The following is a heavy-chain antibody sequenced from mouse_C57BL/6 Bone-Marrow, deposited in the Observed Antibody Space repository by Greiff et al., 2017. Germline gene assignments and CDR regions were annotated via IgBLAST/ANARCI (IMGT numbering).Heavy chain of an antibody. J-gene: IGHJ2*01. D-gene: IGHD1-1*01. CDR3: ARDGTTVVATYYFDY. CDR1: GYSITNGYY. Sequence: ESGPGLVKPSQSLSLTCSVTGYSITNGYYWNWIRQFPGNKLEWMCYISYDGSNNYNPSLKNRISITRDTSKNQFFLKLNSVTTEDTATYYCARDGTTVVATYYFDYWGQGTTLTVSS. CDR2: ISYDGSN. V-gene: IGHV3-6*01.